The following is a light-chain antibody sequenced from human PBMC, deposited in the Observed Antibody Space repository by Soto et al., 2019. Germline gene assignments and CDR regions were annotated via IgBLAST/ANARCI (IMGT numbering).Light chain of an antibody. CDR2: GNS. CDR3: QSYDSSLSGAV. V-gene: IGLV1-40*01. Sequence: QSVLTQPPSVSGAPGQRVTISCTGSSSNIGAGYDVHWYQQLPGTAPKLLIYGNSNRPSGVPDRFSGSKSGTSASLAITGLQAEDGADYYCQSYDSSLSGAVFGGGSQLTV. J-gene: IGLJ7*01. CDR1: SSNIGAGYD.